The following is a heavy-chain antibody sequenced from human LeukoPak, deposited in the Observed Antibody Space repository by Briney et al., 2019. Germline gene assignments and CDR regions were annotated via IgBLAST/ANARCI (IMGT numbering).Heavy chain of an antibody. CDR3: ARHSQQLVFSPFDY. V-gene: IGHV3-11*01. CDR2: ISSRSRTT. J-gene: IGHJ4*02. Sequence: GGSQRLSCEASGFTFSDSFMSWIRQAPGKGLAWIAYISSRSRTTHYADSVKGRFTISRDNAKSSLFLQMDSLRAEDTAVYYCARHSQQLVFSPFDYWGQGSVVTVSS. D-gene: IGHD6-6*01. CDR1: GFTFSDSF.